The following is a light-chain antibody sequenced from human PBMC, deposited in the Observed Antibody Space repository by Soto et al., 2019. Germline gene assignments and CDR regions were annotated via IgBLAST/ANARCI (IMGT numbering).Light chain of an antibody. CDR1: QSVNNN. CDR2: GAS. J-gene: IGKJ1*01. CDR3: QEYNTRPWT. Sequence: ETLMTQSPATLSVSPGERATLSCRASQSVNNNLAWYQQKLGQAPRVLIYGASTRATGIPARFTGSGSGTEFILTITILQSEDSAVYYCQEYNTRPWTFGQGNKLEFK. V-gene: IGKV3-15*01.